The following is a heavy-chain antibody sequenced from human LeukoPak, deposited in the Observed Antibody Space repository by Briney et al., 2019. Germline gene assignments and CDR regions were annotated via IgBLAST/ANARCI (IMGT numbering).Heavy chain of an antibody. D-gene: IGHD5-24*01. V-gene: IGHV1-8*02. CDR1: GYTFKSYD. Sequence: ASVKVSCKASGYTFKSYDINWVRQATGQGLEWVGWMNPNSGNTGFAQKFQDRVSMTRDTSINTAYMELTSLRSGNTAVYYCARATPGGLHGYSFDYWGQGTVVTVYS. CDR3: ARATPGGLHGYSFDY. J-gene: IGHJ4*02. CDR2: MNPNSGNT.